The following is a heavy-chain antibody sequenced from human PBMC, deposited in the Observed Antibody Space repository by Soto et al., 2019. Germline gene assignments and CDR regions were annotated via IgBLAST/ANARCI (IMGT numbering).Heavy chain of an antibody. Sequence: QVQLVESGGGVVQPGRSLRLSCAASGFSFRNSAMHWVRQAPGKGLEWVAMISFDGYNKYYADSVRGRFTIYRDNPKNTLYLQMSRLRPDDTAVYFCACEVATHSNPSWFYPCCQGTMVTVSS. J-gene: IGHJ5*02. D-gene: IGHD4-4*01. CDR1: GFSFRNSA. CDR2: ISFDGYNK. CDR3: ACEVATHSNPSWFYP. V-gene: IGHV3-30*04.